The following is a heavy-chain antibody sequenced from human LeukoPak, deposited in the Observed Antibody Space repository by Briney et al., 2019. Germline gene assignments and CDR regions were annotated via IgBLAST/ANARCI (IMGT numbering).Heavy chain of an antibody. V-gene: IGHV6-1*01. Sequence: SQTLSLTCAISGDSVSSNSAAWNWIRQSPSRGLERLGRTYYRSKWYNDYAVSVKSRITINPDTSKNQLSLQLNSVTPEDTAVYYCARGLRAVAGTSYWFDPWGQGTLVTVSS. D-gene: IGHD6-19*01. CDR2: TYYRSKWYN. CDR3: ARGLRAVAGTSYWFDP. J-gene: IGHJ5*02. CDR1: GDSVSSNSAA.